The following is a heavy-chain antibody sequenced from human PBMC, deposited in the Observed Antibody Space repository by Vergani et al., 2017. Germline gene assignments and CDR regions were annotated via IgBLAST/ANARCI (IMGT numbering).Heavy chain of an antibody. CDR3: ARPVGPSAIADGYHV. CDR1: GESISRSHYY. V-gene: IGHV4-39*02. J-gene: IGHJ3*01. CDR2: ISSSGSP. D-gene: IGHD3-10*01. Sequence: QLQLQESGPGLVKPSETLSLSCRVSGESISRSHYYWGFIRQPPGKGLLWIGSISSSGSPYYNPTLKSRLAFSVDTSKNLFYLRLKSVTATDTGMYYCARPVGPSAIADGYHVWGQGTMVTVS.